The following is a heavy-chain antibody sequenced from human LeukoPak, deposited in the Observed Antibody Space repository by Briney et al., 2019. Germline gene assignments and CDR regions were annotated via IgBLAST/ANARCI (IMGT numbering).Heavy chain of an antibody. CDR3: ACEWLVRGFDY. J-gene: IGHJ4*02. CDR2: ISYDGSNK. CDR1: GFTFSSYG. Sequence: GSLRLSCAASGFTFSSYGMHWVRQAPGRGLEWVAGISYDGSNKDYADSVKDRFTISRDNSKNTLYLQMNSLRAEDTAVYYCACEWLVRGFDYWGQGTLVTVSS. V-gene: IGHV3-30-3*01. D-gene: IGHD6-19*01.